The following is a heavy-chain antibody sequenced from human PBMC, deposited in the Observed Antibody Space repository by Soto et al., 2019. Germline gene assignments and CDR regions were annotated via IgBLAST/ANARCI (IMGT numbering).Heavy chain of an antibody. CDR1: GGSISSGGYY. D-gene: IGHD5-12*01. CDR3: ARVIDIVATGGNAFDI. V-gene: IGHV4-31*03. J-gene: IGHJ3*02. CDR2: IYYSGST. Sequence: QVQLQESGPGLVKPSQTLSLTCTVSGGSISSGGYYWSWIRQHPGKGLEWIGYIYYSGSTYYNPSLQRRVTISVDTSKNQFSLKLSSVTAADTAVYYRARVIDIVATGGNAFDIWGQGTMVTVSS.